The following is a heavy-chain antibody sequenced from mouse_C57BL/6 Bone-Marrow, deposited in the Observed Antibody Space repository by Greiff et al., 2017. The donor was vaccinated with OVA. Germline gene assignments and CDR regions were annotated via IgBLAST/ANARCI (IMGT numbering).Heavy chain of an antibody. J-gene: IGHJ1*03. CDR1: GYTFTSYW. CDR2: IDPNSGGT. CDR3: ARDYLRPYWYFDV. D-gene: IGHD3-2*02. V-gene: IGHV1-72*01. Sequence: QVQLKQPGAELVKPGASVKLSCKASGYTFTSYWMHWVKQRPGRGLEWIGRIDPNSGGTKYNEKFKSKATLTVDKPSSTAYMQLSSLTSEDSAVYYCARDYLRPYWYFDVWGTGTTVTVSS.